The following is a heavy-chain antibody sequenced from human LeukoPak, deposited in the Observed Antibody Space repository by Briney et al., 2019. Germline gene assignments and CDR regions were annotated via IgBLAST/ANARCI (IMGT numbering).Heavy chain of an antibody. CDR2: ISYDGSNT. D-gene: IGHD6-25*01. CDR1: GFTFSSYG. CDR3: ARFAAGGSYYYYMDV. V-gene: IGHV3-30*03. J-gene: IGHJ6*03. Sequence: GGSLRLSCAASGFTFSSYGMHWVRQAPGKGLEWVAVISYDGSNTYYADSVKGRFTISRDNSKNSLYLQMNSLRADDTAVYYCARFAAGGSYYYYMDVWGKGTTVTVSS.